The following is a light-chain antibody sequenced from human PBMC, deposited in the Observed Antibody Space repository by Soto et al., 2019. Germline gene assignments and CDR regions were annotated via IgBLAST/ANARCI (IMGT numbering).Light chain of an antibody. CDR1: SGHSSYA. CDR3: QTWGTGIPV. J-gene: IGLJ2*01. Sequence: QSVLTQSPSASASLGASVKLTCTLSSGHSSYAIAWHQQQPEKGPRYLMKLNNDGSHSKGDWIPDRFSGSSSGAERYLTISSLQSEDEADYYCQTWGTGIPVFGGGTKLTVL. CDR2: LNNDGSH. V-gene: IGLV4-69*01.